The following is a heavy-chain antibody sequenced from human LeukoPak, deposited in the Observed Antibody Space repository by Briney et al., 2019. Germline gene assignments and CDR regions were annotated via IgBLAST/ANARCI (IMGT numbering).Heavy chain of an antibody. CDR1: GFTFSSYA. Sequence: GGSLRLSCAASGFTFSSYAMSWVRQAPGKGLEWVSAISGSGGSTYYADSVKGRFTIPRDNSKNTLYLQMNSLRAEDTAVYYCANLASYSSGWYVSDYWGQGTLVTVSS. CDR3: ANLASYSSGWYVSDY. D-gene: IGHD6-19*01. J-gene: IGHJ4*02. V-gene: IGHV3-23*01. CDR2: ISGSGGST.